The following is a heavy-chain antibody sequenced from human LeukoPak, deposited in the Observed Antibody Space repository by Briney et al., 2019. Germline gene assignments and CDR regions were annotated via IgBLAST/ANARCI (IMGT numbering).Heavy chain of an antibody. CDR3: ASPPVIPDALDI. Sequence: PGGSLRLSCAVSGFTFDDYAMHWVRQAPGKGLEWVSVISGDGGSTYYADSVKGRFTISRDNSKNSLYLQMDSLRTEDSALYYCASPPVIPDALDIWGQGTMVTVSS. CDR1: GFTFDDYA. J-gene: IGHJ3*02. D-gene: IGHD4-23*01. CDR2: ISGDGGST. V-gene: IGHV3-43*02.